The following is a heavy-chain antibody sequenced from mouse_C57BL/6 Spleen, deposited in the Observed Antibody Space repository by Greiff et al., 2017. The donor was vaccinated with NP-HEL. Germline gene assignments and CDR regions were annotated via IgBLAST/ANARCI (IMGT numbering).Heavy chain of an antibody. Sequence: EVHLVESGEGLVKPGGSLKLSCAASGFTFSSYAMSWVRQTPEKRLEWVAYISSGGDYTYYADTVKGRFTISRDNARNTLYLQMSSLKSEDTAMYYCTREDYYGSRRSYAMDYWGQGTSVTVSS. CDR3: TREDYYGSRRSYAMDY. V-gene: IGHV5-9-1*02. CDR1: GFTFSSYA. J-gene: IGHJ4*01. CDR2: ISSGGDYT. D-gene: IGHD1-1*01.